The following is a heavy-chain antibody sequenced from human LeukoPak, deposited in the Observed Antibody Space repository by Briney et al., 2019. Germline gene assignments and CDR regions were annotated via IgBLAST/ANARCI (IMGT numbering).Heavy chain of an antibody. V-gene: IGHV3-23*01. J-gene: IGHJ1*01. CDR3: AKAVRYCGGGNCYFEYFQD. Sequence: GGSLRLSCAASGFTFSSCAMGWVRQAPEKGLEWVSAISGGGGSTYYADSVKDRFTISRDNSKNTLYLHVNSLRGEDTAVYYCAKAVRYCGGGNCYFEYFQDWGQGTLVTVSS. CDR1: GFTFSSCA. D-gene: IGHD2-15*01. CDR2: ISGGGGST.